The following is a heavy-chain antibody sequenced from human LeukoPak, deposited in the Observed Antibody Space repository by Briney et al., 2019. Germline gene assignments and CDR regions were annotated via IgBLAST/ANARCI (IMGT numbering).Heavy chain of an antibody. CDR2: FYNSGRS. CDR3: TRGAGWLIDY. D-gene: IGHD3-16*01. V-gene: IGHV4-59*01. Sequence: PSETLSLTCTVSDDSISDYYRGWIRQPPGKGLGWIGYFYNSGRSTYNPSLKGRVTISADTSKNHFSLKLNSVTTAATAVYYCTRGAGWLIDYWGQGILVT. J-gene: IGHJ4*02. CDR1: DDSISDYY.